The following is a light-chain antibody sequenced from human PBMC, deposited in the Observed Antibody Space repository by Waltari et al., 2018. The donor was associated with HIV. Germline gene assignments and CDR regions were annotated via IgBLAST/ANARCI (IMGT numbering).Light chain of an antibody. Sequence: SISCKSTQRLQHSDGHTYLDWYFQKPGQSPQLLLFLVTNRASGVPDRFSGSTSGRDFTLQISAVEADDAGIYYCMQGLQTPYTFGQGTRLEIK. CDR3: MQGLQTPYT. J-gene: IGKJ2*01. V-gene: IGKV2-28*01. CDR2: LVT. CDR1: QRLQHSDGHTY.